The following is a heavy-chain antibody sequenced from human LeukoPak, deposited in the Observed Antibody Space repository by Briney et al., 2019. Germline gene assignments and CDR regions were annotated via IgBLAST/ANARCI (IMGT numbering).Heavy chain of an antibody. CDR2: ISYSGST. V-gene: IGHV4-39*07. CDR1: GGSISSTNNY. CDR3: ARSPSGSYPD. J-gene: IGHJ4*02. Sequence: PSETLSLTCTVSGGSISSTNNYWAWIRQPPGKGLEWIGSISYSGSTSYNLSLKRRVTMSIDTSKNHFSLRLSSMTAADTATYYCARSPSGSYPDWGQGTLVTVSS. D-gene: IGHD1-26*01.